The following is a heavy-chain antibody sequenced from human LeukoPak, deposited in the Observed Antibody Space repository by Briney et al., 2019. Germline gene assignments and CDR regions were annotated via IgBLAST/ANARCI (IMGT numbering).Heavy chain of an antibody. J-gene: IGHJ3*02. CDR1: GFTFSSYS. D-gene: IGHD3-22*01. V-gene: IGHV3-21*01. CDR2: ISSSSSYI. Sequence: PGGSLRLSCAASGFTFSSYSMNWVRQAPGKGLEWVSSISSSSSYIYYADSVKGRFTISRDNAKNSLYLQMNSLRAEDTAVYYCARAGNMILPAPDAFDIWGQGTMVTVSS. CDR3: ARAGNMILPAPDAFDI.